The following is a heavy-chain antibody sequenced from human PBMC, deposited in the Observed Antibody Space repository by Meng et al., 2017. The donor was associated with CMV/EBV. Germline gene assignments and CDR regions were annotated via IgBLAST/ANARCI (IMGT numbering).Heavy chain of an antibody. CDR1: GGSISSSSYY. V-gene: IGHV4-39*07. D-gene: IGHD2-2*01. J-gene: IGHJ6*02. CDR2: IYYSGST. CDR3: ARVGRYCSSTSCYHTYYYYGMDV. Sequence: SETLSLTCTVSGGSISSSSYYWGWIRQPPGKGLEWIGSIYYSGSTHYNPSLKSRVTISVDTSKNQFSLKLSSVTAADTAVYYCARVGRYCSSTSCYHTYYYYGMDVWGQGTTVTVSS.